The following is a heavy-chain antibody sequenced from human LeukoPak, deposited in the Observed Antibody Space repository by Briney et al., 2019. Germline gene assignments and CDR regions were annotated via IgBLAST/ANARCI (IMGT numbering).Heavy chain of an antibody. CDR2: IYYSGST. V-gene: IGHV4-30-4*01. J-gene: IGHJ6*02. CDR3: ARDLSNCSGGSCYGMDV. D-gene: IGHD2-15*01. CDR1: GGSISSGDYY. Sequence: SETLSLTCTVSGGSISSGDYYWSWIRQPPGKGLEWIGYIYYSGSTYYNPSLKSRVTISVDTSKNQFSLKLSSVTAADTAVYYCARDLSNCSGGSCYGMDVWEPRDHGHRLL.